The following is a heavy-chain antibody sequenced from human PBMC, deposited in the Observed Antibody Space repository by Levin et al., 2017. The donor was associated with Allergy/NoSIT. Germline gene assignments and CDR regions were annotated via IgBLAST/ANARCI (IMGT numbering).Heavy chain of an antibody. V-gene: IGHV4-34*01. D-gene: IGHD6-19*01. Sequence: PSETLSLTCAVYGGSFSGYYWSWIRQPPGKGLEWIGEINHSGSTNYNPSLKSRVTISVDTSKNQFSLKLSSVTAADTAVYYCARGSRPVPWLVLDSPGYFQHWGQGTLVTVSS. CDR2: INHSGST. CDR1: GGSFSGYY. CDR3: ARGSRPVPWLVLDSPGYFQH. J-gene: IGHJ1*01.